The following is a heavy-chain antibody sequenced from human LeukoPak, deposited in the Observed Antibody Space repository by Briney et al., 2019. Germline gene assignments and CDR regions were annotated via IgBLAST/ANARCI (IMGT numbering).Heavy chain of an antibody. J-gene: IGHJ6*02. Sequence: PSETLSLTCTVSGGSISSYYWSWIRQTPGKGLEWIGYIYYSGSTNYNPSLKSRVTISVDTSKNQFSLKLSSVTAADTAVYYCARTDTSFYHDGMDVWGQGTTVTVSS. V-gene: IGHV4-59*01. D-gene: IGHD2/OR15-2a*01. CDR3: ARTDTSFYHDGMDV. CDR2: IYYSGST. CDR1: GGSISSYY.